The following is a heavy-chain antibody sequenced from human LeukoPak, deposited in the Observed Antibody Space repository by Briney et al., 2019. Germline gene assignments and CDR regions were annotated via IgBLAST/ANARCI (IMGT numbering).Heavy chain of an antibody. D-gene: IGHD5-18*01. Sequence: SETLSLTCTVSGGSISSYYWSWIRQPPGKGLEWIGYIYYSGSTNYNPSLKSRVTISVDTSKNQFSLKLSSVTAADTAVYYCGRGVYSYGYRFDYWGQGTLVTVSS. CDR1: GGSISSYY. CDR3: GRGVYSYGYRFDY. V-gene: IGHV4-59*01. CDR2: IYYSGST. J-gene: IGHJ4*02.